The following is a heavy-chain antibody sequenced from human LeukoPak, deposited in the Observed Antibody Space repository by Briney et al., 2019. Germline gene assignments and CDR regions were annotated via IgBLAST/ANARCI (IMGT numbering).Heavy chain of an antibody. CDR3: ARATSGYYFDF. D-gene: IGHD2-2*01. V-gene: IGHV5-51*01. J-gene: IGHJ4*02. CDR1: GYSFTSYW. Sequence: GESLKISCKGSGYSFTSYWISWVRQMPGKGLEWMGIIYPGDSITRYSPSFQGQVTISADKSISTTYLQWSTLKASDTAMYYCARATSGYYFDFWGQGTLVTLAS. CDR2: IYPGDSIT.